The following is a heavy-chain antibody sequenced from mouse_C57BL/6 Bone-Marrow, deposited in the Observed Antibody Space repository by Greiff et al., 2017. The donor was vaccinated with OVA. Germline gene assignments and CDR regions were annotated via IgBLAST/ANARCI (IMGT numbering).Heavy chain of an antibody. J-gene: IGHJ4*01. Sequence: QVQLQQPGAELVKPGASVKVSCKASGYTFTSYWMHWVKQRPGQGLEWIGRIHPSDSDTNYNQKFKGKATLTVDKSSSTAYMPLSSLTSEDSAVYYCAIPYPYYSNYAMDYWGQGTSVTVSS. D-gene: IGHD2-12*01. CDR2: IHPSDSDT. V-gene: IGHV1-74*01. CDR1: GYTFTSYW. CDR3: AIPYPYYSNYAMDY.